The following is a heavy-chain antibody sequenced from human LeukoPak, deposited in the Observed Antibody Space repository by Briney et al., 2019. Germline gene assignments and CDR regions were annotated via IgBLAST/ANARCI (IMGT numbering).Heavy chain of an antibody. Sequence: ASVKVSCKASGYTFTTYYIHWVRQAPGQGREWMGIINPSGGSTSYAQKFQGRVTMTRDMSTSTVYMELSSLRSEDTAVYSCARSGCSGGSCFLDYWGQGTLVTVSS. CDR2: INPSGGST. CDR1: GYTFTTYY. V-gene: IGHV1-46*01. J-gene: IGHJ4*02. CDR3: ARSGCSGGSCFLDY. D-gene: IGHD2-15*01.